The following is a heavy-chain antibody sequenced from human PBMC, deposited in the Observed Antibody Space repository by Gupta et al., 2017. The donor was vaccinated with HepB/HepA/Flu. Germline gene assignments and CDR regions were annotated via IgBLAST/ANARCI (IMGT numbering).Heavy chain of an antibody. CDR3: AREKNYGGYTGPWGEFDY. V-gene: IGHV3-30-3*01. D-gene: IGHD5-12*01. CDR2: ISYDGSNK. J-gene: IGHJ4*02. CDR1: GFTFSSYS. Sequence: QVQLVESGGGVVQPGRSLSLSCAASGFTFSSYSMHWVRQAPGKGLEWVAVISYDGSNKYYADSVKGRFTISRDNSKNTLYLQMNSLRAEDTAVYYCAREKNYGGYTGPWGEFDYWGQGTLVTVSS.